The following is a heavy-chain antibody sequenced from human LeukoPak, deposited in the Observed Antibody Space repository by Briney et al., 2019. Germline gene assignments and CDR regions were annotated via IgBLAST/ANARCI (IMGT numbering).Heavy chain of an antibody. Sequence: GGSLRLSCAASGFTFSSYEMNWVRQAPGKGLEWVSYISSSGSTICYADSVKGRFTISRDNAKNSVYLQMNSLTAADTAVYYCAKRFRYNGAWTYGMDVWGQGTTVTVSS. CDR3: AKRFRYNGAWTYGMDV. CDR1: GFTFSSYE. CDR2: ISSSGSTI. D-gene: IGHD5-12*01. V-gene: IGHV3-48*03. J-gene: IGHJ6*02.